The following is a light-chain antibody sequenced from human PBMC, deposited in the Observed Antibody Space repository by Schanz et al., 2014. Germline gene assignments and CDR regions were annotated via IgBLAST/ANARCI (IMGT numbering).Light chain of an antibody. CDR2: DVT. CDR3: TSYTSSTTLYV. V-gene: IGLV2-14*03. J-gene: IGLJ1*01. Sequence: QSALTQPTSVSGSPGQSITISCTGTSSDVGGYNFVSWYQHHPGKAPKLLIFDVTSRPSGVSHRFSGSKTGNTASLTISGLQTDDEADYYCTSYTSSTTLYVFGTGTKLTVL. CDR1: SSDVGGYNF.